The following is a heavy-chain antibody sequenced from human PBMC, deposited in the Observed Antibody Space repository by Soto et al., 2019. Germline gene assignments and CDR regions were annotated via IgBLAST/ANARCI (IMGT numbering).Heavy chain of an antibody. CDR1: GFTVSSNY. V-gene: IGHV3-66*01. Sequence: EVQLVESGGGLVQPGGSLRLSCAASGFTVSSNYMSWVRQAPGKGLEWVSLIYSGGRTYYADSVKGRFTISRDNSKNTVYIQMNSLRAEATAVYYCARGIDYVMDVWGQGTTVTVSS. J-gene: IGHJ6*01. CDR3: ARGIDYVMDV. CDR2: IYSGGRT.